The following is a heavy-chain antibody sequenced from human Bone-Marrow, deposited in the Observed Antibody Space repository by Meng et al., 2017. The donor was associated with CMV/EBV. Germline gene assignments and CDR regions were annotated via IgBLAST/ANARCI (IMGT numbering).Heavy chain of an antibody. CDR3: AREPGSRAFDI. D-gene: IGHD3-10*01. CDR1: GFTFSSYA. CDR2: ISSNGGST. V-gene: IGHV3-64*02. Sequence: GGSLRLSCAASGFTFSSYAMHWVRQAPGKGLEYVSAISSNGGSTYYADSVKGRFTISRDNSKNSLYLQMNSLRAEDTAVYYCAREPGSRAFDIWGQGTMVTVSS. J-gene: IGHJ3*02.